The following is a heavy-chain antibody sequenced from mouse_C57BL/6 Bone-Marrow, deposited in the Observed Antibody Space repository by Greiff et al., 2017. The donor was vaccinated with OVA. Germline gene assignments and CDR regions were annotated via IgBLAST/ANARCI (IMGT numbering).Heavy chain of an antibody. CDR2: IDPSDSYT. CDR3: ALWFWYFEV. CDR1: GYTFTSYW. J-gene: IGHJ1*03. V-gene: IGHV1-69*01. D-gene: IGHD2-2*01. Sequence: QVQLQQPGAELVMPGASVKLSCKASGYTFTSYWMHWVKQRPGQGLEWIGEIDPSDSYTNYNQKFKGKSTLTVDKSSSTAYMQLSSLTSEDSAVYYCALWFWYFEVWGTGTTVTVSS.